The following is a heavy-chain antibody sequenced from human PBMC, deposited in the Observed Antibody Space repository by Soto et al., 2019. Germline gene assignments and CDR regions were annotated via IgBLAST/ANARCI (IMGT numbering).Heavy chain of an antibody. D-gene: IGHD6-13*01. Sequence: LRLSCAASGFTFSSYAMHWVRQAPGKGLEWVAVISYDGSNKYYADSVKGRFTISRDNSKNTLYLQMNSLRAEDTAVYYCARSIAAAGSPYGMDVWGQGTTVTVSS. J-gene: IGHJ6*02. CDR1: GFTFSSYA. V-gene: IGHV3-30-3*01. CDR2: ISYDGSNK. CDR3: ARSIAAAGSPYGMDV.